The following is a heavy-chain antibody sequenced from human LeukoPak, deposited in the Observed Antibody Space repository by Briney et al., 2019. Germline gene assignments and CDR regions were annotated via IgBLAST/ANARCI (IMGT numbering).Heavy chain of an antibody. D-gene: IGHD3-10*01. CDR3: ARHEKLGQFDY. Sequence: MTSETLSLTCTVSSGSISSYYWSWIRQPPGKGLEWIGYVYYSGSANYNPSLKSRVTISVDTSKNQFSLKLSFVTAADTAVYYCARHEKLGQFDYWGQGTLVTVSS. CDR2: VYYSGSA. V-gene: IGHV4-59*08. J-gene: IGHJ4*02. CDR1: SGSISSYY.